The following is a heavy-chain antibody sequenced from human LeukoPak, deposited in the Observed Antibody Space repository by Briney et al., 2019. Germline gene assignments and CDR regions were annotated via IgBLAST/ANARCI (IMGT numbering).Heavy chain of an antibody. V-gene: IGHV4-39*02. J-gene: IGHJ3*02. CDR2: LYFSGNT. D-gene: IGHD4-23*01. CDR3: ASDYGGNSGVFDI. Sequence: PSETLSLTCTVSGGSFSSSSNYWGWIRHPPGRGLEWFGSLYFSGNTYYNPSLKSRVTISVDTSKNHFSLKLSSVTAADTAVYYCASDYGGNSGVFDIWGQGTMVTVSS. CDR1: GGSFSSSSNY.